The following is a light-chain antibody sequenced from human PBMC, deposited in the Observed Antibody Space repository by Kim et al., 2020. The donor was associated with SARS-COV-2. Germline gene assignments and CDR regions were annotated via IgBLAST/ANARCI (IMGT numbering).Light chain of an antibody. Sequence: EIVLTQSPGTLSLSPGERATLSCRASQSVSSNYLAWYQQKPGQAPRLLIYGASSRATGIPDRFSGSGSGTDFTLTISRLEPDDFAVYYCQQYGSSPRTFGQGTKLEI. CDR1: QSVSSNY. V-gene: IGKV3-20*01. J-gene: IGKJ1*01. CDR3: QQYGSSPRT. CDR2: GAS.